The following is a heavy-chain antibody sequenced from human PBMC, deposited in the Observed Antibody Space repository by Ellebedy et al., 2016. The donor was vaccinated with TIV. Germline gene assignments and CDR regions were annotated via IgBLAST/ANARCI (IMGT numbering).Heavy chain of an antibody. D-gene: IGHD3-3*01. J-gene: IGHJ4*02. Sequence: GESLKISCAASGFPFSAYWMNWVRQVPGKGLVWVSRINGVGTSTSYADSVKGRFTVSRDNAQTTLYLQMNSLRAEDTAVYYCVRDRPLEWTEIMDYWGQGALVTVSS. V-gene: IGHV3-74*01. CDR3: VRDRPLEWTEIMDY. CDR2: INGVGTST. CDR1: GFPFSAYW.